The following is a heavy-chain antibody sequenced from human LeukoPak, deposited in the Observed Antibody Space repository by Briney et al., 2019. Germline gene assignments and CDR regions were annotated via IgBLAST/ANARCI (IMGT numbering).Heavy chain of an antibody. D-gene: IGHD2-15*01. V-gene: IGHV1-3*01. CDR3: ARRDCSGGSCYFVY. CDR1: GYTFTSYA. CDR2: INAGNGNT. J-gene: IGHJ4*02. Sequence: ASVKVSCKASGYTFTSYAMHWVRQAPGQRLEGMGWINAGNGNTKYSQKFQGRVTITRDTSASTAYMELSSLRSEDTAVYYCARRDCSGGSCYFVYWGQGTLVTVSS.